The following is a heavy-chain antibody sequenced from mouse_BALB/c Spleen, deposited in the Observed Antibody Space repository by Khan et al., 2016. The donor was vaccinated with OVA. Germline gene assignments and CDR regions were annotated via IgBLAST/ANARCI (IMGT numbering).Heavy chain of an antibody. J-gene: IGHJ2*01. D-gene: IGHD1-1*01. CDR1: GFTFNSYG. CDR2: ISGDSNTI. V-gene: IGHV5-17*02. CDR3: GTSYFYGYYFDD. Sequence: EVQVVESGGGLVQPGGSRKLSCAASGFTFNSYGMHWIRQAPEKGLEWVAYISGDSNTIHYADTVKGRFTISRDNPKNTLCLQMTSLMSEDTAMYYCGTSYFYGYYFDDWGPGTTLTVS.